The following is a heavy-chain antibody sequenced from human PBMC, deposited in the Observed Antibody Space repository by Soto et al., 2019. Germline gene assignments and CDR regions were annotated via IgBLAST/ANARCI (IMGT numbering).Heavy chain of an antibody. CDR3: ARDREVVIGGWFDP. D-gene: IGHD2-15*01. V-gene: IGHV3-30-3*01. J-gene: IGHJ5*02. CDR1: GFTFSSYA. CDR2: ISYDGSNK. Sequence: GGSLRLSCAASGFTFSSYAMHWVRQAPGKGLEWVAVISYDGSNKYYADSVKGRFTISRDNSKNTLYLQMNSLRAEDTAVYYCARDREVVIGGWFDPWGQGTLVTVSS.